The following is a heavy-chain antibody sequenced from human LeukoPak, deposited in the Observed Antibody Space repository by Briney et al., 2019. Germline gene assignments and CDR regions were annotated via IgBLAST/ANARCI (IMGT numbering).Heavy chain of an antibody. V-gene: IGHV1-18*01. CDR2: ISASNGNT. CDR1: GYTFTSYG. Sequence: ASVKVSCKASGYTFTSYGISWVRQAPGQGLEWMGWISASNGNTVYAQKVQGRVTVTTDTSTSTAYMEVRSLRSDDTAVYYCARPLSSGSSGWYYFDYWGQGTLVTVSS. CDR3: ARPLSSGSSGWYYFDY. J-gene: IGHJ4*02. D-gene: IGHD6-19*01.